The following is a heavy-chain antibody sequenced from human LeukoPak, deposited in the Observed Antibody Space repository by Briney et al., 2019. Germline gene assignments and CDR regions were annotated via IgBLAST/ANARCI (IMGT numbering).Heavy chain of an antibody. V-gene: IGHV4-59*08. D-gene: IGHD1-1*01. J-gene: IGHJ3*02. CDR3: AVNLTRHTFDI. CDR1: GGSISTYY. Sequence: SETLSLTCTVSGGSISTYYWSWIRQSPGKGLEWIGSIYYSGSTNYNPSLKGRVTISVDTSKNQFSLELSPVTAADTAVYYCAVNLTRHTFDIWGQGTMVTVSS. CDR2: IYYSGST.